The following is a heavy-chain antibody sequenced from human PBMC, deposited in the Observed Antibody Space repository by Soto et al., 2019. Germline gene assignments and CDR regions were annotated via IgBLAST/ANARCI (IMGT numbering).Heavy chain of an antibody. CDR1: GFTFSDYY. Sequence: PGGSLRLSCAASGFTFSDYYMSWIRQAPGKGLEWVSYISSSGSAIYYADSVKGRFTISRDNAKNSLSLQMSSLRAEDTATYYCARSTGWTAHYWGQGTLVTVYS. D-gene: IGHD3-9*01. CDR2: ISSSGSAI. J-gene: IGHJ4*02. CDR3: ARSTGWTAHY. V-gene: IGHV3-11*01.